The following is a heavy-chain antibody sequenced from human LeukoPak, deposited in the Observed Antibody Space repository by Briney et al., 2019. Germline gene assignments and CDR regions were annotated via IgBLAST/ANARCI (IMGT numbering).Heavy chain of an antibody. Sequence: GESLKISCKGSGYSFTSYWISWVRQMPGKGLEWMGRIDPSDSYTNYSPSFQGHVTISADKPISTAYLQWSSLKASDPAMYYCARHPYYDYVWGSLGDWGQGTLVTVSS. CDR1: GYSFTSYW. J-gene: IGHJ4*02. CDR3: ARHPYYDYVWGSLGD. D-gene: IGHD3-16*01. CDR2: IDPSDSYT. V-gene: IGHV5-10-1*01.